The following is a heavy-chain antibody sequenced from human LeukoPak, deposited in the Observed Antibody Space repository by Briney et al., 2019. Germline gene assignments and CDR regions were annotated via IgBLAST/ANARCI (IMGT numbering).Heavy chain of an antibody. CDR2: ISWDGGST. CDR1: GFAFDDYT. J-gene: IGHJ4*02. D-gene: IGHD1-26*01. V-gene: IGHV3-43*01. Sequence: GGSLRLSCAASGFAFDDYTMHWVRQAPGKGLEWVSLISWDGGSTYYADSVKGRFTISRDNSKNSLYLQMNSLRTEDTALYYCARDAGDLPAYSFDYWGQGTLVTVSS. CDR3: ARDAGDLPAYSFDY.